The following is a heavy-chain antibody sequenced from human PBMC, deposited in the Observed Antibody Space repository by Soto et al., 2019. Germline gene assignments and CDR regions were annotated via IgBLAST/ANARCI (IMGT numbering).Heavy chain of an antibody. CDR2: MNPNSGNT. V-gene: IGHV1-8*02. J-gene: IGHJ3*02. CDR1: GYTFTGCA. Sequence: ASVKVSCKASGYTFTGCAMHWVRQATGQGLEWMGWMNPNSGNTAYAQKFQGRVTMTRNTSISTAYMELSSLRSEDTAVYYCARERSSGAFDIWGQGTMVTVSS. D-gene: IGHD1-26*01. CDR3: ARERSSGAFDI.